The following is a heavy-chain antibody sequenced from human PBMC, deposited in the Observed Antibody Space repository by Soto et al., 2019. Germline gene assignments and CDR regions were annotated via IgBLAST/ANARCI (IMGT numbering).Heavy chain of an antibody. CDR3: ARAGSKHIVATIPAYFDY. V-gene: IGHV4-34*01. J-gene: IGHJ4*02. Sequence: SETLSLTCAVYGGSFSGYYWSWIRQPPGKGLEWIGEINHSGSTNYNPSLKSRVTISVDTSKNQFSLKLSSVTAADTAVYYCARAGSKHIVATIPAYFDYWGQGTLVTVSS. CDR2: INHSGST. D-gene: IGHD5-12*01. CDR1: GGSFSGYY.